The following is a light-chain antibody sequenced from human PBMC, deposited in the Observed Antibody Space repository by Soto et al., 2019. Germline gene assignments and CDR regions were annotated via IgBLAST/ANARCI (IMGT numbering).Light chain of an antibody. J-gene: IGKJ1*01. Sequence: EILLTQSPGTLSLSPGERATLSCRASQSVSSSYLAWYQQKPGQAPRLLIYGASSRATGIPDRFSGSGSGTDFTLTISRLEPEDFAVYYCQQYGSLPWTFGQGTKVDIK. V-gene: IGKV3-20*01. CDR2: GAS. CDR3: QQYGSLPWT. CDR1: QSVSSSY.